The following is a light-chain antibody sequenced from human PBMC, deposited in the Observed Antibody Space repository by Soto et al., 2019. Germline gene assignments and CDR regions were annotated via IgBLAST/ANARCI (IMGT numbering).Light chain of an antibody. CDR1: HSVSSY. CDR2: DAT. V-gene: IGKV3-11*01. CDR3: QQRCTGPYT. J-gene: IGKJ2*01. Sequence: EIVLTQFPATLSLSPGERVTLSCRASHSVSSYLVWYQQKPGQTPRLLMSDATTRATGIPARFSGSGSGTDFTLTISSLEPEDSAVYHCQQRCTGPYTFGQGTKLEIK.